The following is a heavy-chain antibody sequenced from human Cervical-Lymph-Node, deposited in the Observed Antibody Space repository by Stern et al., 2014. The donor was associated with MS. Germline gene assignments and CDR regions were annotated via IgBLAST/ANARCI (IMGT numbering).Heavy chain of an antibody. D-gene: IGHD5-24*01. V-gene: IGHV3-48*02. J-gene: IGHJ4*02. CDR2: VSNTGTAI. CDR1: GFNLRDYS. Sequence: EVQLVESGGDLGQPGGSLRLSCAASGFNLRDYSMSWVRQAPGKGLEWVSFVSNTGTAIYSADSVKGRFTISRDMASNSVYLQMNSLRDEDTAVYFCVRTWRENTFDSWGQGILVTVSS. CDR3: VRTWRENTFDS.